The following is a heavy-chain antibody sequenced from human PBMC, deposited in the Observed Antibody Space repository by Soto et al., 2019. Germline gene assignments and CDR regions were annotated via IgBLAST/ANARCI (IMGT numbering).Heavy chain of an antibody. V-gene: IGHV3-43*01. D-gene: IGHD3-10*01. Sequence: PGGSLRLSCAASGFTFDDYTMHWVRQAPGKGLEWVSLISWDGGSTYYADSVKGRFTISRDNSKSSLYLQMNSLRTEDTALYYCAKGSARGYYYYGMDVWGQGTTVTVSS. CDR3: AKGSARGYYYYGMDV. J-gene: IGHJ6*02. CDR1: GFTFDDYT. CDR2: ISWDGGST.